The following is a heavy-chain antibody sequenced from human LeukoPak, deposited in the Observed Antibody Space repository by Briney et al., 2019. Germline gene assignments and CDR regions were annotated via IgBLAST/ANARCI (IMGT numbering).Heavy chain of an antibody. J-gene: IGHJ3*02. CDR1: GFNLDNYA. CDR2: ISGSGDST. CDR3: AREHSLVAIHDAFDI. V-gene: IGHV3-23*01. Sequence: PGGSLRLSCVASGFNLDNYAMSWVRQAPGKGLEWVSAISGSGDSTYYADSVKGRFTISRDDSENTLYLQMNRLRADDAAVYHCAREHSLVAIHDAFDIWGQGTMVTDSS. D-gene: IGHD5-12*01.